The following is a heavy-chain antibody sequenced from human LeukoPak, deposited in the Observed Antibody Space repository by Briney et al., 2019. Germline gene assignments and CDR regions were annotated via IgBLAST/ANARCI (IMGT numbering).Heavy chain of an antibody. CDR1: GGSFSGYY. CDR3: ASLRDYGGNSSEDY. Sequence: SETLSLTCAVYGGSFSGYYWSWIRQPPGKGLEWIGEINHSGSTSYNPSLKSRVTISVDTSKNQFSLKLSSVTAADTAVYYCASLRDYGGNSSEDYWGQGTLVTVSS. J-gene: IGHJ4*02. CDR2: INHSGST. V-gene: IGHV4-34*01. D-gene: IGHD4-23*01.